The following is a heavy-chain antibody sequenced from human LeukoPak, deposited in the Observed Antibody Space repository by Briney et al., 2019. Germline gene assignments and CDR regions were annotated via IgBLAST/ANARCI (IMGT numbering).Heavy chain of an antibody. CDR2: IRYDGSNK. Sequence: GGSLRLSCAASGFTFSIYGMHWVRQAPGKGLEWVAFIRYDGSNKYYADSVKGRFTISRDNSKNTLYLQMNSLRAEDTAVYYCARFRATLGGYWGQGTLVTVSS. J-gene: IGHJ4*02. CDR3: ARFRATLGGY. D-gene: IGHD1-26*01. V-gene: IGHV3-30*02. CDR1: GFTFSIYG.